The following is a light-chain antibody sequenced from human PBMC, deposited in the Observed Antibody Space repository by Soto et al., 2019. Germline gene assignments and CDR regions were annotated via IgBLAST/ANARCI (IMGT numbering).Light chain of an antibody. CDR3: CSYAASGSLL. J-gene: IGLJ2*01. CDR1: SSAVGLYNL. V-gene: IGLV2-23*02. Sequence: QSVLTQPASVAGSTGQSITISCTGTSSAVGLYNLVSWYQQHPGKAPKFMIYEVNKRSSGISFRFSGSKSGNTGSLPSSGLQDEDEADYYCCSYAASGSLLFGGGTTLTVL. CDR2: EVN.